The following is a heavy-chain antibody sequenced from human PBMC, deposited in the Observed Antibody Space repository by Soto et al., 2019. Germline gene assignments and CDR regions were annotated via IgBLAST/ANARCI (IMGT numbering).Heavy chain of an antibody. D-gene: IGHD1-26*01. V-gene: IGHV4-34*01. CDR3: ANIHYSGSYYGYYFDY. Sequence: SETLSLTCAVYGGSFSGYYWSWIRQPPGKGLEWIGEINHSGSTNYNPSLKSRVTISVDTSKNQFSLKLSSVTAADTAVYYYANIHYSGSYYGYYFDYWGQGTLVTVSS. CDR1: GGSFSGYY. J-gene: IGHJ4*02. CDR2: INHSGST.